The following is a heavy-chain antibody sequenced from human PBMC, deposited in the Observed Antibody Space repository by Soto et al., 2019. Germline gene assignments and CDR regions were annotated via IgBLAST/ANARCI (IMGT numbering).Heavy chain of an antibody. CDR3: AKGGSAALIAPSGRDNWFDP. CDR1: GFAFDDYV. D-gene: IGHD6-13*01. Sequence: EVQLVESGGGLVQPGRSLRLSCAASGFAFDDYVMHWVRQPPGRGLEWVSGITWNGGTIRYVDSVKGRFTISRDNAENSLYLQMNSLRAEDTAVYYCAKGGSAALIAPSGRDNWFDPWGQGTQVTVSS. J-gene: IGHJ5*02. CDR2: ITWNGGTI. V-gene: IGHV3-9*01.